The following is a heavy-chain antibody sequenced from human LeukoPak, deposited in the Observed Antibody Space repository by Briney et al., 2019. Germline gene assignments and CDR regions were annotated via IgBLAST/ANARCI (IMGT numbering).Heavy chain of an antibody. V-gene: IGHV3-7*04. CDR2: IKEDGSGK. CDR3: ARLPLSSYGMDV. D-gene: IGHD3-16*02. CDR1: GFTFSRYW. J-gene: IGHJ6*02. Sequence: AGGSLRLSCAASGFTFSRYWMSWVRQAPGKGLEWVANIKEDGSGKYYVDSVKGRFTISRDNAKNSLYLQMSSLRAEDTAVYYCARLPLSSYGMDVWGQGTTVTVSS.